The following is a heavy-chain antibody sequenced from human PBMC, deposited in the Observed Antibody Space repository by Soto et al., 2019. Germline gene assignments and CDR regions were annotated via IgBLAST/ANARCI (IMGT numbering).Heavy chain of an antibody. CDR2: IKSKTDGGTT. V-gene: IGHV3-15*07. CDR1: GFTFSNAW. CDR3: TTGPRRCSGGSCYFPDKYYYDSSGYYQYDY. J-gene: IGHJ4*02. D-gene: IGHD3-22*01. Sequence: GGSLRLSCAASGFTFSNAWMNWVRQAPGKGLEWVGRIKSKTDGGTTDYAAPVKGRFTISRDDSKNTLYLQMNSLKTGDTAVYYCTTGPRRCSGGSCYFPDKYYYDSSGYYQYDYWGQGTLVTVSS.